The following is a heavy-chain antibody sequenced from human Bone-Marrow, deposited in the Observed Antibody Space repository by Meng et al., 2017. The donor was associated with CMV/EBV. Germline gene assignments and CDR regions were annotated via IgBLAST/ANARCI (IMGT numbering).Heavy chain of an antibody. J-gene: IGHJ6*02. CDR3: AKALESGGSLDYNFYGMDV. Sequence: GESLKISCEATAFTFSAYAMHWVRQTPGKGLQWVAVIWYDETNKNYADFARGRFIISRDNSRNTLYLQMSRLRVDDSATYYCAKALESGGSLDYNFYGMDVWGQGTTVTVSS. V-gene: IGHV3-33*06. CDR2: IWYDETNK. CDR1: AFTFSAYA. D-gene: IGHD2-15*01.